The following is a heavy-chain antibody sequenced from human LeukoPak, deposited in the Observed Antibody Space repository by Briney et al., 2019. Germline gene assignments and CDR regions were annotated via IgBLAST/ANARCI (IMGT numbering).Heavy chain of an antibody. CDR3: ASLSSYGGNSGDY. CDR2: INAGNGNT. J-gene: IGHJ4*02. CDR1: GYTFTSYG. D-gene: IGHD4-23*01. V-gene: IGHV1-3*01. Sequence: ASVKVSCKASGYTFTSYGISWVRQAPGQGLEWMGWINAGNGNTKYSQKFQGRVTITRDTSASTAYMELSSLRSEDTAVYYCASLSSYGGNSGDYWGQGTLVTVSS.